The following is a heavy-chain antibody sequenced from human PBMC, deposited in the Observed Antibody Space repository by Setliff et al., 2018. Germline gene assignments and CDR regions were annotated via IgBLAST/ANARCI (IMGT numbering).Heavy chain of an antibody. CDR1: GGTLSSYG. V-gene: IGHV1-69*05. CDR2: TIPMFGSA. Sequence: SVKVSCKASGGTLSSYGISWVRQAPGQGLEWMGGTIPMFGSANYAQKFQGRVTIITDEFTGTAYMELSSLRTEDTAAYYCAREGVDIRSSTDYRYYMDVWGKGTTVTVSS. D-gene: IGHD5-12*01. J-gene: IGHJ6*03. CDR3: AREGVDIRSSTDYRYYMDV.